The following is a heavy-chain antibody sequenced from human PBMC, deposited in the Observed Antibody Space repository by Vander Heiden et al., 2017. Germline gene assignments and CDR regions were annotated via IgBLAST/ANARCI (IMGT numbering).Heavy chain of an antibody. Sequence: QVQLVPSGAEVTKPGSSVTVSCKASGGTFSSYAISWVGQAPGQGLEWWGWIIPIVGTANYEQKFQGRVTTTADDSTSTAYMELSSLRSEDTAVYYCARLSTTKEGGWFDPWGQGTLVTVSS. CDR2: IIPIVGTA. J-gene: IGHJ5*02. V-gene: IGHV1-69*01. D-gene: IGHD1-26*01. CDR3: ARLSTTKEGGWFDP. CDR1: GGTFSSYA.